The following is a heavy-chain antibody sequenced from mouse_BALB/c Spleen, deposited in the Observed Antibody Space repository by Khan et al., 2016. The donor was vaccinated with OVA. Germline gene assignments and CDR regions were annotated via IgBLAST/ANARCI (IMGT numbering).Heavy chain of an antibody. CDR2: INSNGGST. Sequence: EVQLLETGGGLVQPGGSLKLSCAASGFTFSSYGMSWVRQTLDKRLELVATINSNGGSTYYPDSVKGRFTISRDNAKNTLYLQMSSLKSEDTAMYYCARMARTINWGQGTTLTVSS. J-gene: IGHJ2*01. V-gene: IGHV5-6-3*01. CDR1: GFTFSSYG. CDR3: ARMARTIN.